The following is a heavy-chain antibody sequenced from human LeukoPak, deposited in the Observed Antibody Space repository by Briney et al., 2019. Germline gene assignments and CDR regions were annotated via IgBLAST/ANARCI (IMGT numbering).Heavy chain of an antibody. Sequence: SETLSLTCTVSGDSISSGSYYWSWIRQPAGKGLEWIGLIHTSGRTNYNPSLKSRVTISADTSKNQFSLKLSSVTAADTAVYYCARGVTYYYDSSGYLYWGQGTLVTVSS. V-gene: IGHV4-61*02. D-gene: IGHD3-22*01. CDR2: IHTSGRT. CDR3: ARGVTYYYDSSGYLY. J-gene: IGHJ4*02. CDR1: GDSISSGSYY.